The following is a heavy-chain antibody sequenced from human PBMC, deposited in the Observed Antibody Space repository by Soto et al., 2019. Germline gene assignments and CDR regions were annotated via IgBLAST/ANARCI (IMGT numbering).Heavy chain of an antibody. CDR3: ARDRQYYQFWSGYQNERPYAMDV. CDR2: INHSGGT. Sequence: ASETLSLTCGVYGGSFSGYYWTWIRQAPGKGLEWIGEINHSGGTNYNSSLKSRVTISVDTSKNQLSLTLYSVTAADTAVYYCARDRQYYQFWSGYQNERPYAMDVWGQGTTVTVSS. D-gene: IGHD3-3*02. V-gene: IGHV4-34*01. CDR1: GGSFSGYY. J-gene: IGHJ6*02.